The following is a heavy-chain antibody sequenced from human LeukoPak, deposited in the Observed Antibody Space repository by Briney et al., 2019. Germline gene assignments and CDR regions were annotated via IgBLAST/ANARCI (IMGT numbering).Heavy chain of an antibody. D-gene: IGHD6-6*01. V-gene: IGHV3-30*18. CDR3: AKDSSSSNYYYGMDV. J-gene: IGHJ6*02. CDR2: TSHDGNNK. Sequence: GRSLRLSCAASGFTFSSYGMHWVRQAPGKGLEWVAATSHDGNNKYYVDSVKGRFTVSRDNSKNTLYLQMNSLRAEDTAVYYCAKDSSSSNYYYGMDVWGQGTMVTVSS. CDR1: GFTFSSYG.